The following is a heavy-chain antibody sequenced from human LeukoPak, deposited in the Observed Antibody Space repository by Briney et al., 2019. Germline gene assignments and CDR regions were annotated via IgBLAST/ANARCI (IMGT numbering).Heavy chain of an antibody. J-gene: IGHJ4*02. Sequence: PGGSLRLSCAASGFTFSSYWMHWVRQTPGKGLIYISRINNDGSSANYADSVRGRFTISRDNAENTLYLQMNSLRAEDTAVYYCASRNSLFIWGQGTLVTVSS. CDR3: ASRNSLFI. V-gene: IGHV3-74*01. CDR2: INNDGSSA. CDR1: GFTFSSYW. D-gene: IGHD4-23*01.